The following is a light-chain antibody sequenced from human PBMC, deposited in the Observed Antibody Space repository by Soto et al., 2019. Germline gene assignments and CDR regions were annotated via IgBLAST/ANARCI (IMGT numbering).Light chain of an antibody. J-gene: IGKJ1*01. CDR2: DAT. Sequence: DIEMTQSNTTLSASVGDRVTSTCRASQSIDRWMAGYQQKPGKGPKGPDWDATHLHRGVPSRFSGSRSGTGFTLTISSLQPDDFATYYCQQYNGYSTWTFGQGTNVDI. V-gene: IGKV1-5*01. CDR3: QQYNGYSTWT. CDR1: QSIDRW.